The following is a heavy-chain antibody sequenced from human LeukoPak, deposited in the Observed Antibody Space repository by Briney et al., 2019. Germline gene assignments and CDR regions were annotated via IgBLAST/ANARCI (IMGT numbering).Heavy chain of an antibody. V-gene: IGHV4-59*01. CDR1: GGSISSYY. CDR2: IYYSGST. J-gene: IGHJ4*02. CDR3: ARGAAGYSYG. D-gene: IGHD5-18*01. Sequence: SETLSLTCTVSGGSISSYYWSWIRQPPGKGLEWIGHIYYSGSTNYNPSLKSRVTIPIDTSKNQFSLRLSSVTAADTAVYYCARGAAGYSYGWGQGTLVTVSS.